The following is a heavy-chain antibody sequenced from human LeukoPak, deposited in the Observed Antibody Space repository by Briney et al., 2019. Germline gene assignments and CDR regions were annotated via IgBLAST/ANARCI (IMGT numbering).Heavy chain of an antibody. Sequence: GASVKVSCKVSGYTLTELSMHWVRQAPGKGLEWMGGFDPEDGETIYAQKFQGRVTMNEDTATDTAYMTMSSLTFEDTAIYYCAIGLVGASGYFDYWGHGTLVTVSS. CDR2: FDPEDGET. J-gene: IGHJ4*01. CDR1: GYTLTELS. CDR3: AIGLVGASGYFDY. D-gene: IGHD1-26*01. V-gene: IGHV1-24*01.